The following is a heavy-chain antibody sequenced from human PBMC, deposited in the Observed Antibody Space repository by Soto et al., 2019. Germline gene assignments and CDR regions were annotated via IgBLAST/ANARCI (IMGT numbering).Heavy chain of an antibody. Sequence: EVQLLESGGGLVQPGGSLRLSCAASGFTFSTYAMSWVRQAPGKGLEWVSAISGSGGSTYYTDSVKGRFTICRDNSKNTLYLQMDSLRAEDTAVYYCAVRKTGSYFDYWGQGTLVTVSS. D-gene: IGHD1-26*01. CDR2: ISGSGGST. CDR1: GFTFSTYA. V-gene: IGHV3-23*01. CDR3: AVRKTGSYFDY. J-gene: IGHJ4*02.